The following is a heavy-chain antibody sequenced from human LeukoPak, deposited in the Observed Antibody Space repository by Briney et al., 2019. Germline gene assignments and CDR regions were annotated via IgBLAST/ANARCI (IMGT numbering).Heavy chain of an antibody. CDR1: GFTFSSYA. J-gene: IGHJ4*02. Sequence: GGSLRLSCAASGFTFSSYAMSWVRQAPGKGLEWVSAISGSGGSTYYADSVKGRFTISRDNSKNTLYLQMNSLGAEDTAVYYCAKSRSRGGATVTTVTPPFDYWGQGTLVTVSS. D-gene: IGHD4-11*01. CDR3: AKSRSRGGATVTTVTPPFDY. CDR2: ISGSGGST. V-gene: IGHV3-23*01.